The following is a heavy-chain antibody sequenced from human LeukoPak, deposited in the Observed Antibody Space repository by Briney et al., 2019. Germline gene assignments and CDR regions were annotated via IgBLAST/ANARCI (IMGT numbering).Heavy chain of an antibody. CDR3: ARKWLRFVGSLDY. V-gene: IGHV1-69*13. CDR1: GGTFSSYA. J-gene: IGHJ4*02. Sequence: SVKVSCKASGGTFSSYAISWVRQAPGQGLEWMGGIIPIFGTANYAQKFQGRVTITADESTSTAYMEPSSLRSEDTAVYYCARKWLRFVGSLDYWGQGTLVTVSS. D-gene: IGHD5-12*01. CDR2: IIPIFGTA.